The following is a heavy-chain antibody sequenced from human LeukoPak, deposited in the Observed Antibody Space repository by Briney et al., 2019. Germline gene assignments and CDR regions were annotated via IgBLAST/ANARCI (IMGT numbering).Heavy chain of an antibody. CDR1: GGSISSYY. CDR3: ARPRIVGATTPFDY. D-gene: IGHD1-26*01. Sequence: SETLSLTCTVSGGSISSYYWSWIRQPPGKGLEWIGYIYYSGSTNYNPSLKSRVTISVDTSKNQFSLKLSSVTAADTAVYYCARPRIVGATTPFDYWGQGTLVTVSS. CDR2: IYYSGST. V-gene: IGHV4-59*01. J-gene: IGHJ4*02.